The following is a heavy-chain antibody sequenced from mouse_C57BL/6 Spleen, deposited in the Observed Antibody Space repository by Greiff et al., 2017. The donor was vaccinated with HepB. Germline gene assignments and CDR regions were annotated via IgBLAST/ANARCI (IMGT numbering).Heavy chain of an antibody. D-gene: IGHD2-10*01. CDR3: ASGTYYDAWFAY. V-gene: IGHV1-39*01. CDR2: INPNYGTT. CDR1: GYTFTSYW. Sequence: VQLQQPGTELVKPGASVKLSCKASGYTFTSYWMHWVKQSNGKSLEWIGVINPNYGTTSYNQKFKGKATLTVDQSSSTAYMQLNSLTSEDSAVYYCASGTYYDAWFAYWGQGTLVTVSA. J-gene: IGHJ3*01.